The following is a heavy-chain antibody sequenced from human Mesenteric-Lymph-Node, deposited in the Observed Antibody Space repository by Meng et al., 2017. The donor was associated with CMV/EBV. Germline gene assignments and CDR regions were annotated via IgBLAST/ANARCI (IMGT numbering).Heavy chain of an antibody. V-gene: IGHV3-33*06. CDR2: MWFDGSRK. CDR3: AKSGQRGHYYYDMDV. Sequence: GGSLRLSCATSGFTLTTYNMHWVRQAPGKGLEWVSVMWFDGSRKYYTDSVKGRFIISRDDSKNTLYLQMNSLRAEDTAVYYCAKSGQRGHYYYDMDVWGRGTTVTVSS. J-gene: IGHJ6*02. CDR1: GFTLTTYN.